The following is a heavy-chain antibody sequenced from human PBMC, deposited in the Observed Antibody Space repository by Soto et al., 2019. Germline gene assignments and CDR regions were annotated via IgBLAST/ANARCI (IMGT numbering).Heavy chain of an antibody. V-gene: IGHV4-39*01. J-gene: IGHJ5*02. CDR2: IYYSGST. CDR3: ASPKIAFYNWFDP. CDR1: GCSISISSYY. D-gene: IGHD3-3*02. Sequence: PSETLSLTYTVSGCSISISSYYWCWIRQPPGKGLEWIGSIYYSGSTYYNPSLKSRVTISVDTSKNQFSLKLSSVTAADTAVYYCASPKIAFYNWFDPWGQGALVTVS.